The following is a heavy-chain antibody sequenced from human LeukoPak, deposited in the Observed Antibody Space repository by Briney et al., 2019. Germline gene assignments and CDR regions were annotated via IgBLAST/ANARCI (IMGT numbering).Heavy chain of an antibody. Sequence: GGSLRLSCAASGFTFSSYSMNWVRQAPGKGLEWVSSISSSSSYIYYADSVKGRLTISRDNAKNSLCLQMNSLRAEDTAVYYCARAISNSPGFDYWGQGTLVTVSS. V-gene: IGHV3-21*01. CDR2: ISSSSSYI. J-gene: IGHJ4*02. CDR1: GFTFSSYS. D-gene: IGHD4-11*01. CDR3: ARAISNSPGFDY.